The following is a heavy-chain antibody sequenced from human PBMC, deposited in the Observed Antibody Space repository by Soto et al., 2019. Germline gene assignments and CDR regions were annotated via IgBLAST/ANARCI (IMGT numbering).Heavy chain of an antibody. V-gene: IGHV1-18*01. D-gene: IGHD5-12*01. CDR2: ISTYSGDT. CDR1: GYTFFTYD. Sequence: ASVKVSCKASGYTFFTYDISWVRQAPLQGLEWMVCISTYSGDTKYAQKFQGRVTMTTDTSTTTAYLELRSLRSDDTAVYYCARHHGPTTSENWFDPWAQGTLVTVSS. J-gene: IGHJ5*02. CDR3: ARHHGPTTSENWFDP.